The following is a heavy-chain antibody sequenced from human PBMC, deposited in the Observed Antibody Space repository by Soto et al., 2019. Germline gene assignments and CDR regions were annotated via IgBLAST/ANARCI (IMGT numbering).Heavy chain of an antibody. D-gene: IGHD3-22*01. CDR1: GFSVSSNY. CDR2: IYSTGSK. V-gene: IGHV3-53*02. CDR3: ARSVVVVIRTFNWYFDL. J-gene: IGHJ2*01. Sequence: EVQLVETGGGLIQPGGPLRLSCAASGFSVSSNYMSWVRQAPGKGLEWVSVIYSTGSKYYADSVKGRFIISRDNSKNTLYLEMNSLIAEDTAVYYCARSVVVVIRTFNWYFDLWGRGTLVTVSS.